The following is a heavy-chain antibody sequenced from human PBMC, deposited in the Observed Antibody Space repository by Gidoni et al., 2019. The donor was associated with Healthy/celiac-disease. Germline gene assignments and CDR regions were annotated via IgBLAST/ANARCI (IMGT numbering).Heavy chain of an antibody. CDR2: LSGSGGST. D-gene: IGHD2-2*01. J-gene: IGHJ6*02. V-gene: IGHV3-23*01. Sequence: EVQLLESGGGLVQPGGSLRLSCAASGFTFSSHAMSWVRQAPGKGLEWVSALSGSGGSTYYADSVKGRFTISRDNSKNTLYLQMNSLRAEDTAVYYCAKDLSYQLLPEAGNYYYGMDVWGQGTTVTVSS. CDR3: AKDLSYQLLPEAGNYYYGMDV. CDR1: GFTFSSHA.